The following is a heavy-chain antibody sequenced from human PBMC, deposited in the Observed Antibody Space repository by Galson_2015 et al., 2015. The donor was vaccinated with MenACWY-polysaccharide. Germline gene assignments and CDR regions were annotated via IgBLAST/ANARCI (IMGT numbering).Heavy chain of an antibody. D-gene: IGHD3-22*01. V-gene: IGHV4-34*01. CDR2: INHSGST. CDR3: ARAWGARWDYYGSSGPSYYYYGMDV. J-gene: IGHJ6*02. CDR1: GGSFSGYY. Sequence: ETLSLTCAVYGGSFSGYYWSWIRQPPGKGLEWVGEINHSGSTNYNPSLKSRVTISVDTSKNQFSLKLSSVTAADTAVYYCARAWGARWDYYGSSGPSYYYYGMDVWGQGTTVTVSS.